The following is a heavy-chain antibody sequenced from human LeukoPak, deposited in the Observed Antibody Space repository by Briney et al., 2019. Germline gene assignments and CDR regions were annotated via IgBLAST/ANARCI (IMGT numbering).Heavy chain of an antibody. D-gene: IGHD3-22*01. CDR2: INPNSGGT. CDR1: GYTFTSYG. V-gene: IGHV1-2*02. J-gene: IGHJ6*03. Sequence: ASVKVSCKASGYTFTSYGISWVRQAPGQGLEWMGWINPNSGGTNYAQKFQGGVTMTRDTSISTAYMELSRLRSDDTAVYYCARGKPDDSSGYHSYYYYYMDVWGKGTTVTVSS. CDR3: ARGKPDDSSGYHSYYYYYMDV.